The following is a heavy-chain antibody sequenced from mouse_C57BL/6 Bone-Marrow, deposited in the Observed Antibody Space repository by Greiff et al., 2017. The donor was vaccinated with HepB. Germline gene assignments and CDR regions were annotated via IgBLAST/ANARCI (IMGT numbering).Heavy chain of an antibody. Sequence: DVKLQESGGGLVKPGGSLKLSCAASGFTFSDYGMHWVRQAPEKGLEWVAYISSGSSTIYYADTVKGRFTISRDNAKNTLFLQMTSLRSEDTAMYYCARNYYGSSPYYAMDYWGQGTSVTVSS. CDR1: GFTFSDYG. CDR3: ARNYYGSSPYYAMDY. D-gene: IGHD1-1*01. CDR2: ISSGSSTI. J-gene: IGHJ4*01. V-gene: IGHV5-17*01.